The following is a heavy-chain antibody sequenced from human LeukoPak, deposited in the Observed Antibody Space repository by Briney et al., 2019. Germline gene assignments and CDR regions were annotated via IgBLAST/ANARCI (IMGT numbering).Heavy chain of an antibody. Sequence: ASVKVSCKASGCTFTSYDINWVRQATGQGLEWMGWMNPNSGNTGYAQKFQGRVTMTRNTSISTAYMELSSLRSEDTAVYYCARGSGSYDAFDIWGQGTMVTVSS. D-gene: IGHD3-10*01. CDR3: ARGSGSYDAFDI. J-gene: IGHJ3*02. CDR2: MNPNSGNT. V-gene: IGHV1-8*01. CDR1: GCTFTSYD.